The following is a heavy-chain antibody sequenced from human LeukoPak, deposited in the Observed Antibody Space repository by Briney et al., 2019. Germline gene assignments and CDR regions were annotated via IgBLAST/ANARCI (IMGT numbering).Heavy chain of an antibody. V-gene: IGHV3-53*01. J-gene: IGHJ4*02. Sequence: SGGSLRLSCAASGFTVSNNYISWVRQAPGKGLEWVSVIYSGGSTKYADSVKARFTISRDNSKNTVYLQMNSLRADDTAVYYCARATLDNWGPGTLVNVSS. CDR1: GFTVSNNY. CDR3: ARATLDN. CDR2: IYSGGST.